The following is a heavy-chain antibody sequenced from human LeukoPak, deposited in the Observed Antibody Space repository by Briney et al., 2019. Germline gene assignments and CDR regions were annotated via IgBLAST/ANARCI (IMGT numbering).Heavy chain of an antibody. CDR2: ISGSGSTI. Sequence: GGSLRLSCGASGFTFSDYSMNWIRQAPGKGLEWISYISGSGSTIYYADSVKGRFTISRDNANNSLYLQMNSLRAEDTAVYYCARGWGVGGRGTLVTVSS. CDR3: ARGWGV. J-gene: IGHJ4*01. V-gene: IGHV3-48*04. D-gene: IGHD3-10*01. CDR1: GFTFSDYS.